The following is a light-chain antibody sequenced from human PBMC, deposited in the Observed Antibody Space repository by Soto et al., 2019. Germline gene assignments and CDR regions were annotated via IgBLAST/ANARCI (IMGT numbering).Light chain of an antibody. CDR2: HAS. J-gene: IGKJ1*01. Sequence: DIQITQSPSSLSASVGDRVTITCRASQSISSYLNWYQQKPGKAPKLLIYHASNLGSGVPSRFSGSGSGTEFTLTISNLQPDDFATYYCQQYENYWTFGQGTKVDI. CDR1: QSISSY. V-gene: IGKV1-5*01. CDR3: QQYENYWT.